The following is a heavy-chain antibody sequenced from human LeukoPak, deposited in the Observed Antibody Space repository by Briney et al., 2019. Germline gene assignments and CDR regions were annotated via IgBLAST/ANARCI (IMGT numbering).Heavy chain of an antibody. J-gene: IGHJ4*02. CDR1: XYTLTGLS. D-gene: IGHD6-19*01. CDR2: FDPEDGET. CDR3: TTLPSGIAVAGTTDY. V-gene: IGHV1-24*01. Sequence: SXYTLTGLSXXXXXQXXXKGLXXXXXFDPEDGETIYAQKFQGRVTMTEDTSTDTAYMELSSLRYEDTAVYYCTTLPSGIAVAGTTDYWGQGTLVTVSS.